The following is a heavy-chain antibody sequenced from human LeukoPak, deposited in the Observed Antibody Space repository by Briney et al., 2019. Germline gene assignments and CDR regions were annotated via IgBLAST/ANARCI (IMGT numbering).Heavy chain of an antibody. Sequence: TSETLSLTCTVSGYSISSGYYWGWIRQPPGKGLEWIGSIYHSGSTNYNPSLKSRVTISVDTSKNQFSLKLSSVTAADTAVYYCARGNSGTHPRWFDPWGQGTLVTVSS. V-gene: IGHV4-38-2*02. CDR3: ARGNSGTHPRWFDP. CDR1: GYSISSGYY. D-gene: IGHD1-26*01. CDR2: IYHSGST. J-gene: IGHJ5*02.